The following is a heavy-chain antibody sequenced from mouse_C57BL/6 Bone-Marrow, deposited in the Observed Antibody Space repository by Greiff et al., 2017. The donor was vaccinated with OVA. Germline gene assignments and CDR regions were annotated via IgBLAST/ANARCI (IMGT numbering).Heavy chain of an antibody. J-gene: IGHJ2*01. V-gene: IGHV1-26*01. D-gene: IGHD2-3*01. CDR1: GYTFTDYY. CDR3: ERRWAGSFDY. Sequence: EVQLQQSGPELVKPGASVKISCKASGYTFTDYYMNWVKQSHGKSLEWIGDINPNNGGTSYNQKFKGKATLTVDKSSSTAYMALRSLTSENSAVYYCERRWAGSFDYWGQGTTLTVSS. CDR2: INPNNGGT.